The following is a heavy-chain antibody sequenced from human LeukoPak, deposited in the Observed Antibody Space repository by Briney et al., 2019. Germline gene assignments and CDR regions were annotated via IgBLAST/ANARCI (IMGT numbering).Heavy chain of an antibody. CDR2: ITSSSSDI. Sequence: GGSLRLSCAAAGFTFSSYTMNWVRQAPGKGPEWVSSITSSSSDIYYADSVKGRFTISRDNARNSLYLQMNSLRAEDTALYYCARDGDTVLTRGYYYYMDVWGKGTTVTVSS. CDR3: ARDGDTVLTRGYYYYMDV. D-gene: IGHD4-23*01. J-gene: IGHJ6*03. CDR1: GFTFSSYT. V-gene: IGHV3-21*01.